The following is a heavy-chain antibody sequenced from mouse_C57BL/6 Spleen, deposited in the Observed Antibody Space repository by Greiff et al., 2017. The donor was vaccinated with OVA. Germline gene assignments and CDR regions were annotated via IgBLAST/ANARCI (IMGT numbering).Heavy chain of an antibody. V-gene: IGHV5-4*01. CDR2: ISDGGSYT. Sequence: EVQVVESGGGLVKPGGSLKLSCAASGFTFSSYAMSWVRQTPEKRLEWVATISDGGSYTYYPDNVKGRFTISRDNAKNNLYLQMSHLKSEDTAMYYCARDPTITTVVADWYFDVWGTGTTVTVSS. J-gene: IGHJ1*03. D-gene: IGHD1-1*01. CDR1: GFTFSSYA. CDR3: ARDPTITTVVADWYFDV.